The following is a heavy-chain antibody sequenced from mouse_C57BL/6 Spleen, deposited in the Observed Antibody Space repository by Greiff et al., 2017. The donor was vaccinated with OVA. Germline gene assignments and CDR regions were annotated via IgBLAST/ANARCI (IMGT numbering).Heavy chain of an antibody. D-gene: IGHD2-5*01. J-gene: IGHJ4*01. V-gene: IGHV1-69*01. CDR2: IDPSDSYT. CDR3: ARSTYYSNPYAMDY. Sequence: QVQLQQPGAELVMPGASVKLSCKASGYTFTSYWMHWVKQRPGQGLEWIGEIDPSDSYTNYNQKFKGKSTLTVDKSSSTAYMQLSSLTSEDSAVYYCARSTYYSNPYAMDYWGQGTSVTVSS. CDR1: GYTFTSYW.